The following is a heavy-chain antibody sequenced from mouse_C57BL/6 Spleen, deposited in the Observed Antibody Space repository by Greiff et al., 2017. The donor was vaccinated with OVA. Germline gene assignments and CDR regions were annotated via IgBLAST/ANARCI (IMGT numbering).Heavy chain of an antibody. CDR3: ARDEDY. CDR2: IYTGNGYT. J-gene: IGHJ4*01. Sequence: EVQLQQSGAELVRPGSSVKMSCKTSGYTFTSYGINWVKQRPGQGLEWIGYIYTGNGYTEYNEKFKGKATLTSEKSSNTDYMQLSSLTSEDAAVYCYARDEDYWGQGTSVTVSS. CDR1: GYTFTSYG. V-gene: IGHV1-58*01.